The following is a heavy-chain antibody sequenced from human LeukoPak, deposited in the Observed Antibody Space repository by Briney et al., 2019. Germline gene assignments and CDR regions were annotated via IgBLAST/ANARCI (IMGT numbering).Heavy chain of an antibody. D-gene: IGHD1-20*01. Sequence: GGSLRLSCAASGFTFSSYWMHWVRQAPGKGLVRVSRINSDGSSTSYADSVKGRFTISRDNAKNTLYLQMNSLRAEDTAVYYCARDITHQVDYWGQGTLVTVSS. CDR2: INSDGSST. J-gene: IGHJ4*02. CDR1: GFTFSSYW. V-gene: IGHV3-74*01. CDR3: ARDITHQVDY.